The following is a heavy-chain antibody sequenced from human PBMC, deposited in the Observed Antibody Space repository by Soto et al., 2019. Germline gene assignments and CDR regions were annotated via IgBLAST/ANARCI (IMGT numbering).Heavy chain of an antibody. Sequence: TSEALSLTCAVSGGSISSGGYSWSWIRQPPGKGLEWIGYIYHSGSTDYNPSLKSRVTISVDTSKRQFSLRLTSVTAADTAVYYCARDGYDGSGSPYPAYWGPGTQVTVSS. CDR3: ARDGYDGSGSPYPAY. J-gene: IGHJ4*02. CDR1: GGSISSGGYS. D-gene: IGHD3-10*01. CDR2: IYHSGST. V-gene: IGHV4-30-2*01.